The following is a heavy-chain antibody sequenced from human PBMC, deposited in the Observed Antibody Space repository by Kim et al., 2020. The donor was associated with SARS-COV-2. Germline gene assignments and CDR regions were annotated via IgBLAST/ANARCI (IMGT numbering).Heavy chain of an antibody. D-gene: IGHD4-17*01. V-gene: IGHV3-15*01. J-gene: IGHJ4*01. CDR2: IKSKIDGETA. Sequence: GGSLRLSCGASGFPFSTAWMSWVRQAPGKGLEWVGRIKSKIDGETADYSAPVRGRFIITRDDSRNMVFLQMYDLRADDTAVYSCTTVGFGDYVNYWGRGT. CDR1: GFPFSTAW. CDR3: TTVGFGDYVNY.